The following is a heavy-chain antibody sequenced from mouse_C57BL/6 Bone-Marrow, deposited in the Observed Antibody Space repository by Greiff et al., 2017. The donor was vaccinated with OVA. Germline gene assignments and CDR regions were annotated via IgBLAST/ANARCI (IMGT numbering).Heavy chain of an antibody. CDR2: INPYNGGT. D-gene: IGHD1-1*01. CDR3: ARERFITTVVATNFDY. J-gene: IGHJ2*01. V-gene: IGHV1-19*01. CDR1: GYTFTDYS. Sequence: EVQLQQSGPVLVKPGASVKMSCKASGYTFTDYSMNWVKQSHGKSLEWIGVINPYNGGTSYNQKFKGKATLTVDKSSSTAYMELNSLTSEDSAVYYCARERFITTVVATNFDYWGQGTTLTVSS.